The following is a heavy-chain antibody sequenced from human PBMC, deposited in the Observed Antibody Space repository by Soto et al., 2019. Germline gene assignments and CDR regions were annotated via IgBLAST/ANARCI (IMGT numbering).Heavy chain of an antibody. J-gene: IGHJ4*02. D-gene: IGHD1-26*01. CDR2: INPNSGGT. CDR3: ARDGKRVGVTGVGY. Sequence: GASVKVSGKASGYTFTGYYMHWVRQAPGQGLEWMGWINPNSGGTNYAQKFQGRVTMTRDTSISTAYMELSRLRSDDTAVYYCARDGKRVGVTGVGYWGQGTLVTVSS. CDR1: GYTFTGYY. V-gene: IGHV1-2*02.